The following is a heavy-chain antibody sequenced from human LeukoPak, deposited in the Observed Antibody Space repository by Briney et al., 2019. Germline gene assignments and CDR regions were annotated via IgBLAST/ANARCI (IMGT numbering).Heavy chain of an antibody. V-gene: IGHV3-21*01. CDR3: ARKMKTGDRVGTFDI. D-gene: IGHD1-1*01. J-gene: IGHJ3*02. CDR2: ISSSSSYI. CDR1: GFTFSSYS. Sequence: GSLRLSCAASGFTFSSYSMNWVRQAPGKGLEWVSSISSSSSYIYYADSVQGRFTISRDNAKNSLYLQMNSLTAEDTAVYYCARKMKTGDRVGTFDIWGQGTIVTVSS.